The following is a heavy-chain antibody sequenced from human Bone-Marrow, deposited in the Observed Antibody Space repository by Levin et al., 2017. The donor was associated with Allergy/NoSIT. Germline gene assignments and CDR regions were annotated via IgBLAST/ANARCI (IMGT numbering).Heavy chain of an antibody. J-gene: IGHJ4*02. D-gene: IGHD2-2*02. V-gene: IGHV1-69*06. CDR2: IIPLFDTT. CDR3: ARAPSPLYIDY. CDR1: KDTFSNSA. Sequence: SVKVSCKTSKDTFSNSAISWVRQAPGQGLEWVGGIIPLFDTTNYAQKFQDRVTLTADISTSTAYMEFSSLTSEDTAVYYCARAPSPLYIDYWGPGTLVTVSS.